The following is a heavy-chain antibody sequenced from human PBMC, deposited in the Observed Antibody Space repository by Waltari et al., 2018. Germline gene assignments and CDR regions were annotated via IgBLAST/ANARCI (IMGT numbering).Heavy chain of an antibody. Sequence: QVQLVQSGAEVKKPGSSVKVSCKASGGTFSSYAISWVRQAPGQGLEWMGGIIPIFGTANYAQKFQDRVTITADESTSTAYMELSSLRSEDTAVYYCARDNYDFWSGYSVYMDVWGKGTTVTVSS. V-gene: IGHV1-69*12. J-gene: IGHJ6*03. CDR1: GGTFSSYA. CDR2: IIPIFGTA. D-gene: IGHD3-3*01. CDR3: ARDNYDFWSGYSVYMDV.